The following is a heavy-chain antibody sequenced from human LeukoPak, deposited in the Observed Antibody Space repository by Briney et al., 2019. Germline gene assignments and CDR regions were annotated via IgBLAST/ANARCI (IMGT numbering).Heavy chain of an antibody. CDR1: GGTFSSYA. CDR2: IIPIFGTA. CDR3: AKAGYSSSWYYFDY. Sequence: ASVKVSCKASGGTFSSYAISWVRQAPGQGLEWMGGIIPIFGTANYAQKFQGRVTITADESTSTAYMELSSLRAEDTAVYYCAKAGYSSSWYYFDYWGQGTLVTVSS. V-gene: IGHV1-69*01. J-gene: IGHJ4*02. D-gene: IGHD6-13*01.